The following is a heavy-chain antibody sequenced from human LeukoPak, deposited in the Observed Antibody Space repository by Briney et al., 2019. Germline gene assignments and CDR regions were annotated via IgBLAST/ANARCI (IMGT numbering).Heavy chain of an antibody. D-gene: IGHD4-17*01. CDR2: INSDGSST. V-gene: IGHV3-74*01. J-gene: IGHJ3*02. CDR3: ASTYGPDAFDI. CDR1: GFTFSSYW. Sequence: GGSLRLSCAASGFTFSSYWMHWVRQAPGKGLVWVSRINSDGSSTSYADSVKGRFTISRDNAKNTLYLQMNSLRAEDTAVYYCASTYGPDAFDIWGQGTMVTVSS.